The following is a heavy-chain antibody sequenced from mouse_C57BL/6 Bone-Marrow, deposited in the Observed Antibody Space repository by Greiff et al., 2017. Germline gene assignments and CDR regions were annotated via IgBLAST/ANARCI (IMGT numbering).Heavy chain of an antibody. CDR2: IYPGSGST. V-gene: IGHV1-55*01. D-gene: IGHD2-5*01. Sequence: QVQLQQPGAELVKPGASVKMSCKASGYTFTSYWITWVKQRPGQGLEWIGDIYPGSGSTNYNEKFKSKATLTVDTSSNTAYMQLSSLTSEDSAVYYGARPYYSNYWCFDVWGTGTTVTVSS. CDR3: ARPYYSNYWCFDV. CDR1: GYTFTSYW. J-gene: IGHJ1*03.